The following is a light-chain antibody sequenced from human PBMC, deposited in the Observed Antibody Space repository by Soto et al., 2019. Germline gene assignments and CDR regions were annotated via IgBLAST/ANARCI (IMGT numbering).Light chain of an antibody. CDR3: QQHGSSPT. CDR1: QSVSSSY. V-gene: IGKV3-20*01. J-gene: IGKJ1*01. CDR2: GAS. Sequence: ENVLTQSPGTLSLSPGERATLSRRASQSVSSSYLAWYQQKPGQAPRLLIYGASSRATGIPDRFSGSGSGTDFTLTISRLEPEDFAVYYCQQHGSSPTFGQRTKVDIK.